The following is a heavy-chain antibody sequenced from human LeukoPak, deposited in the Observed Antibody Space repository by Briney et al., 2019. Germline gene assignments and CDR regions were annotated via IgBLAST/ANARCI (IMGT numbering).Heavy chain of an antibody. Sequence: GGSLRLSYSASGFTFSSYAMHWVRQAPGKGLEYVSAINSNGGITFYADSMKGRFTISRDDSKNTLYLQMSSLRAEDTAIYYCVKGVAARLDYWGQGTLVTVSS. D-gene: IGHD6-6*01. J-gene: IGHJ4*02. V-gene: IGHV3-64D*09. CDR2: INSNGGIT. CDR1: GFTFSSYA. CDR3: VKGVAARLDY.